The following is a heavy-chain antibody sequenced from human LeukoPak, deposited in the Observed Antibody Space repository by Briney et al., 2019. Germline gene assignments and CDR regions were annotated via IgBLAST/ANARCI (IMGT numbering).Heavy chain of an antibody. Sequence: HPGGSLRLSCAASGFTFSSYAMSWVRQAPGKGLEWVSAISDSGRSTYYLDSVKGRFSISRDNSKNTLFLQMNSLRAEDTAVYYCAKRGMTTIKEGFDYWGQGTLVTVSS. D-gene: IGHD5-24*01. V-gene: IGHV3-23*01. CDR3: AKRGMTTIKEGFDY. J-gene: IGHJ4*02. CDR2: ISDSGRST. CDR1: GFTFSSYA.